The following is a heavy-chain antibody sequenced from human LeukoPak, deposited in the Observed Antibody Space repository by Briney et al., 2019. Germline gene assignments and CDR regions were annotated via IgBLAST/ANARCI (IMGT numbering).Heavy chain of an antibody. CDR1: GYTFTSYD. V-gene: IGHV1-8*01. D-gene: IGHD2-15*01. J-gene: IGHJ4*02. CDR3: ARPRLGGQNGRFDY. Sequence: GASVKVSCKASGYTFTSYDINWERQATGQGLEWMGWMNPNSGNTGYAQKFQGRVTMTRNTSISTAYMELSSLRSEDTAVYYCARPRLGGQNGRFDYWGQGTLVTVSS. CDR2: MNPNSGNT.